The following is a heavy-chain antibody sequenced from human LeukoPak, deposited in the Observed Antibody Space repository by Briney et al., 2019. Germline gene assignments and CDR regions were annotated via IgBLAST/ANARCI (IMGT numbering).Heavy chain of an antibody. D-gene: IGHD6-19*01. CDR1: GFTFSDYY. Sequence: GGSLRLSCAASGFTFSDYYMSWIRQAPGKGLEWVSYISSSGSTIYYADSLKGRFTISRDNAKNSLYLQMNSLRAEDTAVYYCARDDVAVAEGADYWGQGTLVTVSS. V-gene: IGHV3-11*04. J-gene: IGHJ4*02. CDR2: ISSSGSTI. CDR3: ARDDVAVAEGADY.